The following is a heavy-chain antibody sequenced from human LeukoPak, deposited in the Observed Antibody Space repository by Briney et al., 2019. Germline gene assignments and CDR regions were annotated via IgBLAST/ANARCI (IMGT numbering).Heavy chain of an antibody. J-gene: IGHJ6*02. CDR2: IDTSGST. CDR3: ARDRPHAIDYIAVAGPDYYYYYGMDV. V-gene: IGHV4-4*07. CDR1: GASIRDYY. D-gene: IGHD6-19*01. Sequence: PSETLSLTCIVSGASIRDYYWSWIRQPAGKGLEWIGRIDTSGSTNYKPSLKSRLTMSVDTSKNQFSLKLSSVTAADTAVYYCARDRPHAIDYIAVAGPDYYYYYGMDVWGQGTTVTVSS.